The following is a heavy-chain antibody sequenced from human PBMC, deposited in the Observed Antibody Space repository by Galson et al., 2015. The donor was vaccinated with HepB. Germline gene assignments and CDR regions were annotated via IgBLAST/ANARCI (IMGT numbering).Heavy chain of an antibody. Sequence: SLRLSCAASGFTFNNAWMNWVRQAPGKGLEWVGRIKSKSDGVTTQYAAPVKGRFIISRDDSKNTLYLQMNSLKTEDTAVYYCTTENYDLDYWGQGTLVTVSS. CDR2: IKSKSDGVTT. CDR3: TTENYDLDY. CDR1: GFTFNNAW. D-gene: IGHD3-22*01. J-gene: IGHJ4*02. V-gene: IGHV3-15*07.